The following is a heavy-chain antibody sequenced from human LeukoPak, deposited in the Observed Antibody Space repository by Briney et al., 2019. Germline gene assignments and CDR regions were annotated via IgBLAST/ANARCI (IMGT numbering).Heavy chain of an antibody. CDR1: GYTFTSYG. J-gene: IGHJ4*02. Sequence: ASVKVSCKASGYTFTSYGISWVRQAPGQGLEWMGWISAYNGNTNYAQKLQGRVTMTTDTSTSTAYMELRSLRSDDTAVYYCARDLPPGIAAAGPHLDYWGQGTLVTVSS. D-gene: IGHD6-13*01. CDR2: ISAYNGNT. CDR3: ARDLPPGIAAAGPHLDY. V-gene: IGHV1-18*01.